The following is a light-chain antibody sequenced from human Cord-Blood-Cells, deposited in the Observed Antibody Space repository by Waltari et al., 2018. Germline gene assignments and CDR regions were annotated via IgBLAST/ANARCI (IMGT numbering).Light chain of an antibody. CDR3: CSYAGSYTVV. J-gene: IGLJ2*01. CDR2: DVS. V-gene: IGLV2-11*01. Sequence: QSALTQPRSVSGSPGQSVTISCTGTSSDVGGYNYVSWYQQPQGNAPKLMIYDVSKRPSGVPGRFSGSRSGNAASLTISWLQAEDEADYYCCSYAGSYTVVFGGGTKLTVL. CDR1: SSDVGGYNY.